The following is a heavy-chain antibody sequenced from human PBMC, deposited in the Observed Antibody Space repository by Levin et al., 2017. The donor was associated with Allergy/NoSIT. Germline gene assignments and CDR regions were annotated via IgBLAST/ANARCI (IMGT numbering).Heavy chain of an antibody. V-gene: IGHV1-8*01. CDR3: ARVRSVTTSLRLNHDYTGRDV. CDR2: MNPNSGNT. Sequence: ASVKVSCKASGYTFTSYDIHWVRQATGQGLEWMGWMNPNSGNTGYAQKFQGRVTMTRNTSISTAYMELSSLRSEDTAVYYCARVRSVTTSLRLNHDYTGRDVWGQGTTVTVSS. CDR1: GYTFTSYD. D-gene: IGHD4-17*01. J-gene: IGHJ6*02.